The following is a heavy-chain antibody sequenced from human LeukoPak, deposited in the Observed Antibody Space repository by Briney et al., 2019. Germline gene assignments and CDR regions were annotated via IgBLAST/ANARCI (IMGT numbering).Heavy chain of an antibody. D-gene: IGHD3-3*01. CDR3: ARYDLRGAFDI. V-gene: IGHV3-53*01. Sequence: PGGSLRLSCAASGLTVSSNYMSWVRQAPGKGLEWVSVIYSGGSTYYAGSVKGRFTISRDNSQNNLYLQMNSLRVEDTAVYYCARYDLRGAFDIWGQGAMVTISS. CDR1: GLTVSSNY. CDR2: IYSGGST. J-gene: IGHJ3*02.